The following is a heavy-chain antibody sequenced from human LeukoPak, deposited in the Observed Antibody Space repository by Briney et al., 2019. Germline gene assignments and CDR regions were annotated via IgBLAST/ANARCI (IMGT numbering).Heavy chain of an antibody. D-gene: IGHD3-22*01. J-gene: IGHJ4*02. CDR2: ISYDGSNK. V-gene: IGHV3-30*18. CDR1: RFTFSSYG. Sequence: GGSLRLSCAASRFTFSSYGMHWVRQAPGKGLEWVAVISYDGSNKYYADSVKGRFTISRDNSKNTVYLQMNSLRAEDTAVYHCAKGRLGGSGYYSFDNWGQGTLVTVST. CDR3: AKGRLGGSGYYSFDN.